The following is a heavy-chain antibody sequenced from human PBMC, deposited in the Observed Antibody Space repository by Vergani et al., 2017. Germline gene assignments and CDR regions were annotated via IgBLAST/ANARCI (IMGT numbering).Heavy chain of an antibody. CDR1: GGSSSGYY. D-gene: IGHD3-10*01. CDR2: INHRGIT. V-gene: IGHV4-34*01. CDR3: ARRHGSGSYYNQRTNWFDP. Sequence: QVQLQQWRAGRLRPSDTLSLTCAVYGGSSSGYYWSWIRQLPGKGLEWFGEINHRGITNYNPSHKRRVTISVDTSKNQFSLKVCAVTAADTAVYYCARRHGSGSYYNQRTNWFDPWGQGTLVTVSS. J-gene: IGHJ5*02.